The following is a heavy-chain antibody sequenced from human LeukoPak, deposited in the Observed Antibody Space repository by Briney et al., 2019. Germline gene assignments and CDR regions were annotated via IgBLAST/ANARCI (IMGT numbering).Heavy chain of an antibody. CDR2: VSASGTT. Sequence: SETLSLTCIVSGGSVSSGLYYWTWIRQPAGKGLEWVGRVSASGTTDYNPSLKSRVIISVDTSKNQFSLRLSSVTAADTAVYYCARLQYFDVDVWGKGTTVTVSS. CDR3: ARLQYFDVDV. J-gene: IGHJ6*04. D-gene: IGHD4-11*01. CDR1: GGSVSSGLYY. V-gene: IGHV4-61*02.